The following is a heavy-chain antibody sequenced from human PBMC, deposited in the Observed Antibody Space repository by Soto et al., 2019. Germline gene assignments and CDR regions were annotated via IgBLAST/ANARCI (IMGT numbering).Heavy chain of an antibody. Sequence: EVYLVESGGGVVRPGGSLRLSCAASGFGFDEYGMSWVRQGPGKGLEWVSGINRHGDSTGYADSVKGRFTISRDNAKNSLYLEMNGLRAEDTDFYYGARDHRWGYEYGDYGDSWGQGTLVTVSS. CDR2: INRHGDST. CDR3: ARDHRWGYEYGDYGDS. CDR1: GFGFDEYG. V-gene: IGHV3-20*04. D-gene: IGHD4-17*01. J-gene: IGHJ4*02.